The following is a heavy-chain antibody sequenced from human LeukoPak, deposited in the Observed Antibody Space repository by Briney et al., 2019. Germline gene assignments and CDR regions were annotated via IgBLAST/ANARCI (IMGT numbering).Heavy chain of an antibody. D-gene: IGHD3-22*01. CDR3: ARHARNYDSSGYYGY. Sequence: KVSETLSLTCTVSSGSISSSSYYWGWIRQPPGKGLEWIGSIYYSGSTYYNPSLKSRVTISVDTSKNQFSLKLSSVTAADTAVYYCARHARNYDSSGYYGYWGQGTLVTVSS. CDR2: IYYSGST. CDR1: SGSISSSSYY. V-gene: IGHV4-39*01. J-gene: IGHJ4*02.